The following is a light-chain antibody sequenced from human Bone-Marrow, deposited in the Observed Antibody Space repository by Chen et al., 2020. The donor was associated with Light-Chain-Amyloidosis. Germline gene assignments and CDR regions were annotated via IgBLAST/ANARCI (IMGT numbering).Light chain of an antibody. CDR1: DLPTKY. V-gene: IGLV3-25*03. CDR2: RDX. Sequence: SYELTQPPSVSVSSGQTARITCTGDDLPTKYAYWYQQKPGQAPVLVIHRDXXRPSXISERFSGSSSGTTATLTISGVQAEDEADYHCQSADSSGTYEVIFGGGTKLTVL. CDR3: QSADSSGTYEVI. J-gene: IGLJ2*01.